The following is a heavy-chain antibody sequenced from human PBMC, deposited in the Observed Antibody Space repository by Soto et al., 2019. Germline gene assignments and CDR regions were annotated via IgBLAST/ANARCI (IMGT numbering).Heavy chain of an antibody. J-gene: IGHJ3*02. V-gene: IGHV1-2*04. CDR3: ALTGDPAGDAFDI. D-gene: IGHD7-27*01. Sequence: ASVKVSCKASGYTFTGYYRHWVRQAPGQGLEGMGWINPNSGCTNYAQKFQGWVTMTRDRSISTAYMELSRLRSDDTAVYYCALTGDPAGDAFDIWGQGTMVTVSS. CDR2: INPNSGCT. CDR1: GYTFTGYY.